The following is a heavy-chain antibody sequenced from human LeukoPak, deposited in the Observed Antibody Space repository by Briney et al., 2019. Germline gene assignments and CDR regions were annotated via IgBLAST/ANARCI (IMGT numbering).Heavy chain of an antibody. CDR1: GFTFSSYS. V-gene: IGHV3-21*01. CDR2: ISSSSSYI. CDR3: ASQIH. Sequence: AGGSLRLSCAASGFTFSSYSMTWVRQAPGKGLEWVSSISSSSSYIYYADSMKGRFTISRDDAKNSLYLQMNSLRAEDTAVYYCASQIHWGQGTLVTVSS. J-gene: IGHJ4*02.